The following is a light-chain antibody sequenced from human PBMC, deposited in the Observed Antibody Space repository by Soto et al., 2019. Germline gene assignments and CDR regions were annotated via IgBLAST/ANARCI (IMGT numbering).Light chain of an antibody. CDR2: ANN. V-gene: IGLV1-40*01. CDR3: QSYDSSLSGSV. CDR1: RRDVGGYNY. Sequence: QSALTQPPSASGSPGQSVRISCTGTRRDVGGYNYVAWYQQLPGTAPKLFIYANNNRPSGVPDRFSGSKSGTSASLAITGLQAEDEADYYCQSYDSSLSGSVFGAGTKVTVL. J-gene: IGLJ1*01.